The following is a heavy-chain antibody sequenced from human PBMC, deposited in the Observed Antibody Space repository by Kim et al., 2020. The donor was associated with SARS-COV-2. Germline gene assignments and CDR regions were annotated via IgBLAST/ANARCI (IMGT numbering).Heavy chain of an antibody. CDR1: GYSFTSYW. Sequence: GESLKMSCKGSGYSFTSYWIGWVRQMPGKGLEWMGIIYPGDSDTRYSPSFQGQVTISADKSISTAYLQWSSLKASDTAMYYCARQKVVAATLSYYYYGMDVWGQGTTVTVSS. D-gene: IGHD2-15*01. CDR2: IYPGDSDT. J-gene: IGHJ6*02. CDR3: ARQKVVAATLSYYYYGMDV. V-gene: IGHV5-51*01.